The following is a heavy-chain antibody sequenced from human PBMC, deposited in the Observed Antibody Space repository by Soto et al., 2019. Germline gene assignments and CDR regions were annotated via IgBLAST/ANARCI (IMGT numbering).Heavy chain of an antibody. Sequence: SETLSLTCTVSGASISSDGYYWSWISQHPGRGLECVGYIYYTGNTYYSPSLKSRLTISLDTSKNQVSLELSSVTAADAAMYYCASGRAYYYGSGSFGFDFWGQGTPVT. V-gene: IGHV4-31*03. CDR3: ASGRAYYYGSGSFGFDF. D-gene: IGHD3-10*01. CDR1: GASISSDGYY. CDR2: IYYTGNT. J-gene: IGHJ4*02.